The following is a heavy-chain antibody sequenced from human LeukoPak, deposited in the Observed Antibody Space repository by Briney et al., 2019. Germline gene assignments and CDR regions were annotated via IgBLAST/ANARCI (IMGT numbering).Heavy chain of an antibody. CDR3: ARALDYYYDSSGHIDY. D-gene: IGHD3-22*01. V-gene: IGHV3-21*01. CDR1: GFTFSSYS. J-gene: IGHJ4*02. CDR2: ISSSSSYI. Sequence: GGSLRLSCAASGFTFSSYSMNWVRQAPGKGREWVSSISSSSSYIYYADSGNGRFTISRDNAKNSLYLQMNSLRAEDTAVYYCARALDYYYDSSGHIDYWGQGTLVTVSS.